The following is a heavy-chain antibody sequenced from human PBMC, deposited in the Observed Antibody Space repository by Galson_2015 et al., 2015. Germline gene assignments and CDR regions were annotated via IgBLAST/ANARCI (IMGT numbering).Heavy chain of an antibody. J-gene: IGHJ5*02. CDR2: IIPIFGTA. CDR1: GGTFSSYA. D-gene: IGHD2-15*01. Sequence: SVKVSCKASGGTFSSYAISWMRQAPGQGLEWMGGIIPIFGTANYAQKFQGRVTITADESTSTAYMELSSLRSEDTAVYYCARDVGYCSGGSCYRVPDINWFDPWGQGTLVTVSS. V-gene: IGHV1-69*13. CDR3: ARDVGYCSGGSCYRVPDINWFDP.